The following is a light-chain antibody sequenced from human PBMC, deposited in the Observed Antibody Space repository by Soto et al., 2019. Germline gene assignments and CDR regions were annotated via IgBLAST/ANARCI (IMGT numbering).Light chain of an antibody. CDR1: SSDVGGYNY. V-gene: IGLV2-8*01. CDR2: EVS. CDR3: SSFAGNNNLV. Sequence: QSALTQPPSASGSPGQSVTISCTGTSSDVGGYNYVSWYQQHPGKAPKLMISEVSKRPSGVPDRFSGSKSGNTASLTVSGLQAEDADDYYCSSFAGNNNLVFGGGTKVTVL. J-gene: IGLJ2*01.